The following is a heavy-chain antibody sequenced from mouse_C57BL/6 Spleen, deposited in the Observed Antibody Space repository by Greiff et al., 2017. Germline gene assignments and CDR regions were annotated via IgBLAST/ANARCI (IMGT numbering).Heavy chain of an antibody. CDR2: IYPGDGDT. J-gene: IGHJ4*01. V-gene: IGHV1-80*01. D-gene: IGHD1-2*01. Sequence: VQLQQSGAELVKPGASVKISCKASGYAFSSYWMNWVKQRPGKGLEWIGQIYPGDGDTNYNGKFKGKDTLTADKSSSTAYMQLSSLTSEDSAVYFCARSEGFYGATPYAMDYWGQGTSVTVSS. CDR3: ARSEGFYGATPYAMDY. CDR1: GYAFSSYW.